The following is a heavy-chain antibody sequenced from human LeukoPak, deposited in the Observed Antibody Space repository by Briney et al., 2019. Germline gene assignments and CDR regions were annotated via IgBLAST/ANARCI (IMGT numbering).Heavy chain of an antibody. CDR2: IYYSGST. V-gene: IGHV4-59*01. Sequence: SETLSLTCTVSGGSISSYYWSRIRQPPGKGLEWIGYIYYSGSTNCNPSLKSRVTISVDTSKNQFSLKLSSVTAADTAVYYCARGGSPLLNWGQGTLVTVSS. D-gene: IGHD2-15*01. CDR1: GGSISSYY. CDR3: ARGGSPLLN. J-gene: IGHJ4*02.